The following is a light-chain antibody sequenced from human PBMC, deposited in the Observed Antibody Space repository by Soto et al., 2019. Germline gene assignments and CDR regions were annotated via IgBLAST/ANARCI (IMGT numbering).Light chain of an antibody. J-gene: IGLJ2*01. CDR2: LNSDGSH. CDR3: QTWGTGIVV. CDR1: SGHSNYA. V-gene: IGLV4-69*01. Sequence: QTVVTQSPSASASLGASVKVTCTLRSGHSNYAIAWHQQQPEKGPRYLMKLNSDGSHTKGDGIPDRFSGSSSGAERYLTISSLQSDDEADYYCQTWGTGIVVFGGGTKLTVL.